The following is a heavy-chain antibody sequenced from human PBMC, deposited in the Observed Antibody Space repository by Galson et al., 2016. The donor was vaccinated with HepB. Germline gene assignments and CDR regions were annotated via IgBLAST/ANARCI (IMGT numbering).Heavy chain of an antibody. CDR1: GFTFDTYW. D-gene: IGHD3-10*01. CDR2: IKEDGGEK. CDR3: ARDLTMVQGLLVTSVYHFNGLDV. Sequence: SLRLSCAASGFTFDTYWMAWVRQAPGMGLQWVANIKEDGGEKYYLDSVKGRFTISRDNAKNSLFLQMNSLRAEDTAVYYCARDLTMVQGLLVTSVYHFNGLDVWGTGAPVTVSS. J-gene: IGHJ6*04. V-gene: IGHV3-7*01.